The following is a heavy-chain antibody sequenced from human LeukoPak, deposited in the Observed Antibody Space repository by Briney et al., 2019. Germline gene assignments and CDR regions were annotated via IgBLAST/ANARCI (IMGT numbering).Heavy chain of an antibody. CDR1: GGTFSSYA. CDR2: IIPILGIA. CDR3: ARDWASSSWYYYYGMDV. J-gene: IGHJ6*02. V-gene: IGHV1-69*04. Sequence: ASVKVSCKASGGTFSSYAISWVRQAPGQGLEWMGRIIPILGIANYAQEFQGRVTITADKSTSTAYMELSSLRSEDTAVYCCARDWASSSWYYYYGMDVWGQGTTVTVSS. D-gene: IGHD6-13*01.